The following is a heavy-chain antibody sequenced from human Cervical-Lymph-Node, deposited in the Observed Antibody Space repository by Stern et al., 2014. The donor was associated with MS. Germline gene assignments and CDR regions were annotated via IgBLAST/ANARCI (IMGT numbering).Heavy chain of an antibody. Sequence: DQLVESGAEVKKPGASVKVSCKASGYTFTSFGLSWVRQAPGQGLEWMGGISGYDGHTNYAEKVQARVTMTTDTSTSTAYLELRSLRSDDTALYYCARDGTSSWPHYFDYWGQGTLVTVSS. CDR3: ARDGTSSWPHYFDY. D-gene: IGHD6-13*01. CDR1: GYTFTSFG. V-gene: IGHV1-18*01. CDR2: ISGYDGHT. J-gene: IGHJ4*02.